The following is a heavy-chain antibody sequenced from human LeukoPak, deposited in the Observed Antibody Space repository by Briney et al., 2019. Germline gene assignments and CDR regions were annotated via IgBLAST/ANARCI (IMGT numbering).Heavy chain of an antibody. CDR3: ARDRRYSSGWYIDY. Sequence: SETLSLTCTVSGGSISSGGYYWSWIRQHPGKGLEWIGYIYYSGSTYYNPSLKSRVTISVDTSKNQFSLKLSSVTAADTAVYHCARDRRYSSGWYIDYWGQGTLVTVSS. V-gene: IGHV4-31*03. CDR1: GGSISSGGYY. CDR2: IYYSGST. J-gene: IGHJ4*02. D-gene: IGHD6-19*01.